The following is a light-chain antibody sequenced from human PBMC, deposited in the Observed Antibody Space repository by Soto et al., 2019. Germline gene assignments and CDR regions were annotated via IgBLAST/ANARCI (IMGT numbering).Light chain of an antibody. CDR2: RAS. V-gene: IGKV1-5*03. J-gene: IGKJ1*01. CDR1: QSISSW. Sequence: DIQMTQSPSSLSSSVGDKFTIACRASQSISSWLAWYQQKPGKAPNLLIYRASNLETGVPSRFAGSGSGTEFTLTISSLQPEDIATYYCQQYSTAWTFGQGTKVDIK. CDR3: QQYSTAWT.